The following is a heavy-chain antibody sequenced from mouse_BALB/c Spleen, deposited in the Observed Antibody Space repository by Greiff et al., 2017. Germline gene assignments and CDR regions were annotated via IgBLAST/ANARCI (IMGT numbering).Heavy chain of an antibody. Sequence: VQLQQSGAELAKPGASVKMSCKASGYTFTSYWMHWVKQRPGQGLEWIGYINPSTGYTEYNQKFKDKATLTADKSSSTAYMQLSSLTSEDSAVYYCAELTLDYWGQGTTLTVSS. D-gene: IGHD4-1*01. CDR1: GYTFTSYW. CDR3: AELTLDY. V-gene: IGHV1-7*01. CDR2: INPSTGYT. J-gene: IGHJ2*01.